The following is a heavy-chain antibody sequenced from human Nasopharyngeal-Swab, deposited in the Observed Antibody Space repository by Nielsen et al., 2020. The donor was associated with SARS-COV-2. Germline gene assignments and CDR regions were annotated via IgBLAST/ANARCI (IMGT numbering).Heavy chain of an antibody. D-gene: IGHD3-22*01. CDR3: ASLAMIGVHHAFDI. CDR2: INPSGGST. Sequence: ASVKVSCKASGYTFTSYYMHWVRQAPGQGLEWMGIINPSGGSTNYAQKFQGRVTITADESTSTAYMELSSLRSEDTAVYYCASLAMIGVHHAFDIWGQGTMVTVSS. CDR1: GYTFTSYY. V-gene: IGHV1-46*01. J-gene: IGHJ3*02.